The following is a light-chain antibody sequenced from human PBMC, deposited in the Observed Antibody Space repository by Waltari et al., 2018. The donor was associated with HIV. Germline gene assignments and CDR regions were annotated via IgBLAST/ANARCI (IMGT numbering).Light chain of an antibody. CDR2: RVS. V-gene: IGKV2-30*01. CDR3: MQSTHWPLT. J-gene: IGKJ4*01. Sequence: DVVMTQSPLSLSVTLGQPASISCRSGQNLLYSDVNPYLSWFQQRPGQAPRRLIYRVSNRDSGVPDRFSGSGSGTDFTLSISRVEAEDVGVYYCMQSTHWPLTFGGGTKVEIK. CDR1: QNLLYSDVNPY.